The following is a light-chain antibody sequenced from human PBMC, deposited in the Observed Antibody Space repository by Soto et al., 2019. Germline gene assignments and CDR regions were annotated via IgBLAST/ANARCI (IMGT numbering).Light chain of an antibody. Sequence: IQMTQSPSSLSASVGDRVTITCRASQRITTYLNWYQQKPGKAPKLLISTAATLQGGVPSRFSGSGSGPDFTLTITTLQPEDFATYFCQQSYSTPYTFGQGTKLEIK. CDR3: QQSYSTPYT. CDR2: TAA. CDR1: QRITTY. J-gene: IGKJ2*01. V-gene: IGKV1-39*01.